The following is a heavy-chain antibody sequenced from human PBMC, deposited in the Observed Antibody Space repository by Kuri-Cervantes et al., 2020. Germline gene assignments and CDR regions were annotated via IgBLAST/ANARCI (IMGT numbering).Heavy chain of an antibody. CDR2: INPNSGDT. V-gene: IGHV1-2*02. CDR1: GYTFTGYY. J-gene: IGHJ3*02. CDR3: ASGIVVEDAFDI. Sequence: ASVKVSCKASGYTFTGYYIHWVRQAPGQGLEWMGWINPNSGDTNYAQKFQGRVTMTTDTSTSTAYMELRSLRSDDTAVYYCASGIVVEDAFDIWGQGTMVTVSS. D-gene: IGHD3-22*01.